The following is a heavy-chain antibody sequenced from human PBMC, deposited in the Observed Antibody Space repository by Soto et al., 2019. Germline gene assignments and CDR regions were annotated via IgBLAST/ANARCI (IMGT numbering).Heavy chain of an antibody. J-gene: IGHJ4*02. Sequence: GGSLRLSCPASGFNFRTLWMNWVRQAPGKGLEWVANLNQDGSEKYYVDSVKGRFTISRDNAKNSLSLQMNSLRAEDTAAYYCAGGSYWGQGTLVTVSS. V-gene: IGHV3-7*01. CDR3: AGGSY. CDR1: GFNFRTLW. CDR2: LNQDGSEK.